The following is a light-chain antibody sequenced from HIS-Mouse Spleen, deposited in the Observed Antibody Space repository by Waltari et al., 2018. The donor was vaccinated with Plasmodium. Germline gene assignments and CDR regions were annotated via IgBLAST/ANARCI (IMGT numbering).Light chain of an antibody. V-gene: IGKV3-20*01. CDR1: QSVSSSY. J-gene: IGKJ2*01. CDR3: QQYGSSPYT. Sequence: IVLTQYPGPLSLSPGERATLTCRASQSVSSSYLAWYQQKPGQATRLRIYGASSRATGIPDRFSGSGSGTDFTLTISRLEPEDFAVYYCQQYGSSPYTFGQGTKLEIK. CDR2: GAS.